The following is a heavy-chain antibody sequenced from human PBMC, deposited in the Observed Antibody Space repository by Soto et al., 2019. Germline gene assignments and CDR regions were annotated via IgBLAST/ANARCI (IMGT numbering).Heavy chain of an antibody. CDR3: ALRSMAVVPEY. Sequence: SETLSLTCTVSGGSISSSSWNWIRQAPGKRLEWIGCIFYTGSTNFNPSLESRVAMSLDTSKNQFSLRLSSVTAADTAVYYCALRSMAVVPEYWGQGTLVTVSS. CDR1: GGSISSSS. CDR2: IFYTGST. D-gene: IGHD3-22*01. J-gene: IGHJ4*02. V-gene: IGHV4-59*01.